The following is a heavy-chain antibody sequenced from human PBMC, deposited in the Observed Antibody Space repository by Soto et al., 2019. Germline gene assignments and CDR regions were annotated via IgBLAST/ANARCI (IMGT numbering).Heavy chain of an antibody. CDR1: GGPFGAYG. V-gene: IGHV3-13*05. CDR2: IGAADDP. Sequence: GGSLILSSAVAGGPFGAYGRRWVSPPKGKGLEWVSAIGAADDPYYLGSVKGRFTISRENAKNSLYLQMNSLRAEDTAVYYCARAYSGRLPRRADYYFAMDVWGQGTTVTVSS. J-gene: IGHJ6*02. CDR3: ARAYSGRLPRRADYYFAMDV. D-gene: IGHD2-15*01.